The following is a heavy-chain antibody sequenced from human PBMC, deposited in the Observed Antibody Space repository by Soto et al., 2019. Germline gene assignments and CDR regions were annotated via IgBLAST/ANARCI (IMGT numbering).Heavy chain of an antibody. CDR3: ARATYYYDSSGYYWFDP. Sequence: SETLSLTCTVSGGSISSYYWSWIRQPAGKGLEWIGRIYTSGSTNYNPSLKSRVTMSVDTSKNQFSLKLSSVTTADTAVYYCARATYYYDSSGYYWFDPWGQGTLVTVSS. D-gene: IGHD3-22*01. V-gene: IGHV4-4*07. CDR2: IYTSGST. J-gene: IGHJ5*02. CDR1: GGSISSYY.